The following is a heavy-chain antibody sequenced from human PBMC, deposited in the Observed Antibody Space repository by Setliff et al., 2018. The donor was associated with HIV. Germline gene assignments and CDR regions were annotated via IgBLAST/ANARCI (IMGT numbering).Heavy chain of an antibody. Sequence: SETLSLTCTVSGGSISSYYWSWIRQPPGKGLEWLGHIYSSGSTNYNPSLKSRVTISVDTSKNQFSLKLHSVTAADTAVYYCARAYFGSVIYYWGQGTLVTVSS. CDR2: IYSSGST. J-gene: IGHJ4*02. CDR3: ARAYFGSVIYY. CDR1: GGSISSYY. D-gene: IGHD3-10*01. V-gene: IGHV4-4*09.